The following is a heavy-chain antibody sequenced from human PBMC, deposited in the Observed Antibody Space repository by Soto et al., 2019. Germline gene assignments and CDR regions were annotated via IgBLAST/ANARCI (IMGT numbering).Heavy chain of an antibody. CDR3: ARRYGYAFDI. Sequence: QVQLRESGPGLVKPSETLSLTCTVSGGSISSYYWSWIRQPPGKGLEWIGYIYYSGSTNYNPSLTRRVTISVDTSKNQFSLKLSSVTAADTAVYYCARRYGYAFDIWGQGTMVTVSS. CDR1: GGSISSYY. D-gene: IGHD4-17*01. CDR2: IYYSGST. V-gene: IGHV4-59*01. J-gene: IGHJ3*02.